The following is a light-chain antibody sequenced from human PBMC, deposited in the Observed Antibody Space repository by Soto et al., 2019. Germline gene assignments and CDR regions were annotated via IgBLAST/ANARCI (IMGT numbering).Light chain of an antibody. J-gene: IGKJ4*01. V-gene: IGKV1-5*03. Sequence: DIQMTQSPSSLSASVGYRFTITCRASQSISGWLAWYQQKPGKVPKLLIYKASTLESGVPSRFSGSGSGTEFTLTISSLQPDDFATYYCQQYNTYPLTFGGGTTGDIK. CDR3: QQYNTYPLT. CDR2: KAS. CDR1: QSISGW.